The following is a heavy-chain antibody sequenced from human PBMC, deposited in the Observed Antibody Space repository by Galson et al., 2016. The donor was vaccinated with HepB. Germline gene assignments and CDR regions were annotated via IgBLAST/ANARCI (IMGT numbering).Heavy chain of an antibody. CDR1: GFSFSSYG. Sequence: SLRLSCAASGFSFSSYGMHWVRQAPGKGLEWVAVISYDGNDKYYADSVKGRFTISRDNSKNTLYLQMDSLRAKDTAVYYCARGGESYVWGQGTSVTVSS. CDR3: ARGGESYV. V-gene: IGHV3-30*03. J-gene: IGHJ6*02. D-gene: IGHD3-10*01. CDR2: ISYDGNDK.